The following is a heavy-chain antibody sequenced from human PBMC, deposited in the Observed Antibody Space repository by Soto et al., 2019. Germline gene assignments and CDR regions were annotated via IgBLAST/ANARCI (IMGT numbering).Heavy chain of an antibody. Sequence: GGSLRLSCAASGFTFSSYAMHWVRQAPGKGLEWVAVISYDGSNKYYADSVKGRFTISRDNSKNTLYLQMNSLRAEDTGVYYCARDLWGGAYDSIDYRLVLFGNGHDYWGQGTLVTVSS. CDR1: GFTFSSYA. CDR2: ISYDGSNK. CDR3: ARDLWGGAYDSIDYRLVLFGNGHDY. J-gene: IGHJ4*02. V-gene: IGHV3-30-3*01. D-gene: IGHD3-22*01.